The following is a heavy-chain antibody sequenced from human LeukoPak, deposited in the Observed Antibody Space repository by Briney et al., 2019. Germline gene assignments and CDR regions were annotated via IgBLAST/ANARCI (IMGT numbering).Heavy chain of an antibody. D-gene: IGHD3-16*02. Sequence: SETLSLTCAVYGGSLSGYYWSWIRQPPGKGLEWIGEINHSGSTNYNPSLKSRVTISVDTSKNQFSLKLSSVTAADTAVYYCAREVVWGSYRDAFDIWGQGTMVTVSS. V-gene: IGHV4-34*01. CDR1: GGSLSGYY. CDR2: INHSGST. CDR3: AREVVWGSYRDAFDI. J-gene: IGHJ3*02.